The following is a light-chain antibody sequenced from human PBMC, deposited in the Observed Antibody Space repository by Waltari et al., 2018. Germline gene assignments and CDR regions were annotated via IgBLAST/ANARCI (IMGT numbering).Light chain of an antibody. Sequence: QSALTQPASVSGSPGQSITISCTGISSAVNNYNFVSWYQQHPGKAPKLMIYEGTKRPSGVSNRFSGSKSGNTASLTISGLQAEDEADYYCCSYAGSVVFGGGTKLTVL. V-gene: IGLV2-23*01. J-gene: IGLJ2*01. CDR1: SSAVNNYNF. CDR2: EGT. CDR3: CSYAGSVV.